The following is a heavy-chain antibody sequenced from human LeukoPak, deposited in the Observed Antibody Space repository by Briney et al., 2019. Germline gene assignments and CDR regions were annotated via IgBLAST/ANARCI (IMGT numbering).Heavy chain of an antibody. D-gene: IGHD4-23*01. CDR2: IYSGGST. CDR3: ARQILRWESAFDM. V-gene: IGHV3-66*04. Sequence: GGSLRLSCAASGFTFSYYAMSWVRQAPGKGLEWVLVIYSGGSTYYADTVKGRFTISRDSSKNTLYLQMNSLRVEDTAVYFCARQILRWESAFDMWGHGTMVTVSS. CDR1: GFTFSYYA. J-gene: IGHJ3*02.